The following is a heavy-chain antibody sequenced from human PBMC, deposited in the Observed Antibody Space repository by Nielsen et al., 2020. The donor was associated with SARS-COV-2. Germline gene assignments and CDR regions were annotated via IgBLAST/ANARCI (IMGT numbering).Heavy chain of an antibody. Sequence: GESLKISCAASGFTFSNPWMSWVRQAPGKGLEWVSAISGSGGSTYYADSVKGRFTISRDNSKNTLYLQMNSLRAEDTAVYYCAKRRQRDFDYGMDVWGQGTTVTVSS. V-gene: IGHV3-23*01. CDR3: AKRRQRDFDYGMDV. CDR2: ISGSGGST. D-gene: IGHD6-25*01. CDR1: GFTFSNPW. J-gene: IGHJ6*02.